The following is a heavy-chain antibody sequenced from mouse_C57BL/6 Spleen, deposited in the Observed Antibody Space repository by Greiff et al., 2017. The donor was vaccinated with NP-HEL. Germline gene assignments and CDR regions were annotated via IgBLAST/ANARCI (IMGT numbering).Heavy chain of an antibody. CDR2: IWSDGST. J-gene: IGHJ4*01. CDR1: GFSLTSYG. Sequence: QVQLKESGPGLVAPSQSLSITCTVSGFSLTSYGVHWVRQPPGKGLEWLVVIWSDGSTTYNSAPKSRMSISKDNSNSQVFLKMTILQTADTAMYYCARQTTVVANDYAMDYWGQGTSVTVSS. V-gene: IGHV2-6-1*01. D-gene: IGHD1-1*01. CDR3: ARQTTVVANDYAMDY.